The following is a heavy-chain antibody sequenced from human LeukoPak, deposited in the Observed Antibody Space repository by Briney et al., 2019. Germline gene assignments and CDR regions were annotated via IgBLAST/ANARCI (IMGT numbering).Heavy chain of an antibody. CDR3: ATGAYCGGDCYLYGMDV. D-gene: IGHD2-21*02. CDR1: GDSVSSNSAA. CDR2: THYRSKWYN. V-gene: IGHV6-1*01. Sequence: SQTLSLTCAISGDSVSSNSAAWNWIRQSPSRGLEWLGRTHYRSKWYNDYAVSVKSRITINPDTSKNQFSLQLNSVTPEDTAVYYCATGAYCGGDCYLYGMDVWGQGTTVTVSS. J-gene: IGHJ6*02.